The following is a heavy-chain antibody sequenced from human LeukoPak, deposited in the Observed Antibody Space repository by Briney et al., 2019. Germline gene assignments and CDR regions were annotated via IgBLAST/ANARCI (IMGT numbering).Heavy chain of an antibody. CDR3: ARASFYYYDSIGIPRWYFDY. CDR2: IYYSGST. D-gene: IGHD3-22*01. V-gene: IGHV4-39*07. CDR1: GGSISSSSYY. Sequence: PSETPSLTCTVSGGSISSSSYYWGWIRQPPGKGLEWIGSIYYSGSTYYNPSLKSRVTISVDTSKNQFSLKLSSVTAADTAVYYCARASFYYYDSIGIPRWYFDYWGQGTLVTVSS. J-gene: IGHJ4*02.